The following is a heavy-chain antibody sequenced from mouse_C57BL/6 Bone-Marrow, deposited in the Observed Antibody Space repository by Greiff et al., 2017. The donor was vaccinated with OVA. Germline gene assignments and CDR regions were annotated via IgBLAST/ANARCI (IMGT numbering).Heavy chain of an antibody. CDR3: ARDGYGSRDWYFDV. CDR2: IYPRDGST. D-gene: IGHD1-1*01. CDR1: GYTFTSYD. J-gene: IGHJ1*03. Sequence: VQLQQSGPELVKPGASVKLSCKASGYTFTSYDINWVQQRPGQGLEWIGWIYPRDGSTKYTEKFKGKATLTVDTSSSTAYMELHSLTSEDSAVYFCARDGYGSRDWYFDVWGTGTTVTVSS. V-gene: IGHV1-85*01.